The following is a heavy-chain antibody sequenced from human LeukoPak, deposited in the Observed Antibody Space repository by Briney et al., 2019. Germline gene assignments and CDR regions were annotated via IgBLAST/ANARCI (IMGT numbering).Heavy chain of an antibody. CDR1: GFPFRDYV. Sequence: GGSLRLSCAASGFPFRDYVMSWVRQAPGKGLEWVSYINHNAELIYYADSVKGRFTISRDNGKNSLYLQMNSLRDEDTAVYYCAADSDWAFHYWGQGTLVTVSS. V-gene: IGHV3-48*02. J-gene: IGHJ4*02. D-gene: IGHD2-21*02. CDR2: INHNAELI. CDR3: AADSDWAFHY.